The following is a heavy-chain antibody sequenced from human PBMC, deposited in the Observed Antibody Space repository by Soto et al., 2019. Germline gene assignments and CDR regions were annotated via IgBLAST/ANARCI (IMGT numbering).Heavy chain of an antibody. Sequence: GFPRLSCAASGFTFSSYWMHWVRQAPGKGLVWVSRIYSDGSSTSYADSVKGRVAISRDNSNNTLYLQLNSLRAEDTAVYYCARDLGYSSGWYTDYWGQGTMVTVSS. D-gene: IGHD6-19*01. V-gene: IGHV3-74*01. CDR3: ARDLGYSSGWYTDY. J-gene: IGHJ4*02. CDR2: IYSDGSST. CDR1: GFTFSSYW.